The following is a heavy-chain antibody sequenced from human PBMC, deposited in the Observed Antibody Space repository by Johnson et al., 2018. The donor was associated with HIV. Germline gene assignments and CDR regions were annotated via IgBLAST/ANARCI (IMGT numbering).Heavy chain of an antibody. V-gene: IGHV3-20*04. CDR3: TTDWRMVRGVIDAFDI. CDR1: GFTFSSYG. Sequence: VQLVESGGGVVQPGGSLRLSCAASGFTFSSYGMHWVRQAPGKGLEWVSGINWNGGSTGYADSVKGRFTISRDNAKNSLYLQMNSLRAEDTAVYYCTTDWRMVRGVIDAFDIWGQGTMVTVCS. D-gene: IGHD3-10*01. J-gene: IGHJ3*02. CDR2: INWNGGST.